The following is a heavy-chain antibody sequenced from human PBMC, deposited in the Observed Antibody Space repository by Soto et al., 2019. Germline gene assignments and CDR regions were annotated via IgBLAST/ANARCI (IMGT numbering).Heavy chain of an antibody. CDR1: GASINSGGYY. CDR2: IYFSVST. D-gene: IGHD3-10*01. J-gene: IGHJ4*02. CDR3: ASGNAWGVIFAY. V-gene: IGHV4-31*03. Sequence: QVQLQEPGQGLVKPSQTLSLTCTVSGASINSGGYYWSWIRQLPGKGLEWIGYIYFSVSTYYNPSLESRVNISLDKSQNQFSLKLSSVTAADTDVDYCASGNAWGVIFAYWGQVTLVSVSS.